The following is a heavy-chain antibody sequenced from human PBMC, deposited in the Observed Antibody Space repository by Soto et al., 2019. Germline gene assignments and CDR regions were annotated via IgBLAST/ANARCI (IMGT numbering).Heavy chain of an antibody. J-gene: IGHJ4*02. V-gene: IGHV4-59*01. CDR1: GGSISSYY. CDR2: IYYSGST. CDR3: ARARGGDFDY. Sequence: QVQLQESGPGLVKPSETLSLTCTVSGGSISSYYWSWIRQPPGKGLEWIGYIYYSGSTNYNPSLKIRVTPSKATSKNQSSLTLSSVTSADAAAYYCARARGGDFDYWGQGTLVTVSS.